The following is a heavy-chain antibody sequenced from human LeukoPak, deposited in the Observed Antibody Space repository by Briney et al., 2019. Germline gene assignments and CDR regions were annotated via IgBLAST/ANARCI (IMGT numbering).Heavy chain of an antibody. V-gene: IGHV4-39*07. D-gene: IGHD6-6*01. CDR2: IYTSGSN. Sequence: PSETLSLTCTVSGGSISSSSYYWGWIRQPPGKGLEWIGRIYTSGSNNYNPSLKSRVTMSVDTSKNQFSLKLSSVTAADTAMYYCARDNEVAARSFDYWGQGTLVTVSS. CDR1: GGSISSSSYY. CDR3: ARDNEVAARSFDY. J-gene: IGHJ4*02.